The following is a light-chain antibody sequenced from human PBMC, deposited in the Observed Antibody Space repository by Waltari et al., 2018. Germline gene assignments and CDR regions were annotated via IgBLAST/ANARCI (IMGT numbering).Light chain of an antibody. CDR3: QQYYVFPRT. CDR1: QSLLHRNGYNY. Sequence: DIVLTQSPLSLPVTPGEPASISCSSSQSLLHRNGYNYLDWYLQKPGQSPQLLIYFGSTRASGVPDRFSGSGVLTEFTLTITNLQPEDVAVYYCQQYYVFPRTFGPGTKVTIK. CDR2: FGS. J-gene: IGKJ1*01. V-gene: IGKV2-28*01.